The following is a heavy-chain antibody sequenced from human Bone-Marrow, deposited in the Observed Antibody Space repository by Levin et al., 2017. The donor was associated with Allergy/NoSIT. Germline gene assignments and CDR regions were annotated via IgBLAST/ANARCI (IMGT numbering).Heavy chain of an antibody. CDR2: ISSSSSTI. J-gene: IGHJ4*02. D-gene: IGHD4-17*01. Sequence: ETLFLTCAASGFTFSSYSMNWVRQAPGKGLEWVSYISSSSSTIYYADSVKGRFTISRDNAKNSLYLQMNSLRDEDTAVYYCARDYYGDYVFDYWGQGTLVTVSS. CDR3: ARDYYGDYVFDY. CDR1: GFTFSSYS. V-gene: IGHV3-48*02.